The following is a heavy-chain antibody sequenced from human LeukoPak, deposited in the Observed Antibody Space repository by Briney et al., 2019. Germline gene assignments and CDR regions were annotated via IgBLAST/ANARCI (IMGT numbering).Heavy chain of an antibody. CDR2: ISSSGSTI. CDR1: GFTFSIYE. D-gene: IGHD6-13*01. Sequence: PGGSLRLSCAASGFTFSIYEMKWVRQAPGKGLEWVSYISSSGSTIYYADSVKGRFTISRDNAKNSLYLQMNSLRAEDTAVYYCASAAIAAAGGIDYWGQGTLVTVSS. CDR3: ASAAIAAAGGIDY. J-gene: IGHJ4*02. V-gene: IGHV3-48*03.